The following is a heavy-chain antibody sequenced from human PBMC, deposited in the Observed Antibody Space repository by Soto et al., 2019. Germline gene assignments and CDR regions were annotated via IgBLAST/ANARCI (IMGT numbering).Heavy chain of an antibody. CDR3: ARDRKTLMVPVNHDAFDI. CDR1: GGTFSSYT. V-gene: IGHV1-69*08. J-gene: IGHJ3*02. CDR2: IIPISGIA. D-gene: IGHD2-8*02. Sequence: QVQLVQSGAEVKKPGSSVKVSCKASGGTFSSYTISWVRQAPGQGLEWMGRIIPISGIANYAQKFQGRVTITADKSTSTAYMELSRLRAEDTAVYYCARDRKTLMVPVNHDAFDIWGQGTMVTVSS.